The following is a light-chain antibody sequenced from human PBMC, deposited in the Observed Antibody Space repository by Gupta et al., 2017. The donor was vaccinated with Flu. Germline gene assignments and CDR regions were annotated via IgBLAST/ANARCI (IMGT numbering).Light chain of an antibody. CDR2: AAS. J-gene: IGKJ2*03. CDR1: QSISSY. Sequence: DIQMTQSPSSLSASVGDRVTITCRASQSISSYLNWYQQKPGKAPKLLIYAASSLQSGVPSRFSGSGSGTDFTLTISRRQPEDFATYYCQQSDSTPHSFGQGTKLEIK. V-gene: IGKV1-39*01. CDR3: QQSDSTPHS.